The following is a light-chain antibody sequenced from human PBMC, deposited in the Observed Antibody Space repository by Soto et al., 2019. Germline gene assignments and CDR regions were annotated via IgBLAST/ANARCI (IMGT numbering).Light chain of an antibody. CDR2: GNS. CDR3: QSYDSSLSGVV. Sequence: QSVLTQPPSVSGAPGQRVTISCTGRSSNIGAGYDVHWYQQLPGTAPKLLIYGNSNRSSGVPDQLSGSKSGTSASLAITGLQAEDEADYYCQSYDSSLSGVVFGGAAKLTVL. CDR1: SSNIGAGYD. V-gene: IGLV1-40*01. J-gene: IGLJ2*01.